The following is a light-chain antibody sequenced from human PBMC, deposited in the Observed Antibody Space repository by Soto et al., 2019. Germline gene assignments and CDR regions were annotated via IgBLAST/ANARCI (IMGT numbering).Light chain of an antibody. CDR1: SSDVGDYDY. J-gene: IGLJ1*01. Sequence: QSSLTNPRSVSGSPGQSFTISCTGTSSDVGDYDYVSWHQQHPGGAPKVMIYDVSKRPSGVPGRFSGSKSGNTASLTISGLQAEDEADYFCCSYAGNYTFVFGTGTKVTVL. V-gene: IGLV2-11*01. CDR3: CSYAGNYTFV. CDR2: DVS.